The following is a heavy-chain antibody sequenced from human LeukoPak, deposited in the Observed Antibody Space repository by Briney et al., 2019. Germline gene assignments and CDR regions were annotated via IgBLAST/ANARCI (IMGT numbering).Heavy chain of an antibody. CDR3: ARDRYYYDSSGSDAFDI. CDR1: GGSISSYY. J-gene: IGHJ3*02. D-gene: IGHD3-22*01. Sequence: PSETLSLTCTVSGGSISSYYWSWIRQPPGKGLEWIGYIYYSGSTNYNPSLKSRVTISVDTSKNQFSLKLSSVTAADTAVYYCARDRYYYDSSGSDAFDIWGQGTMVTVSS. V-gene: IGHV4-59*12. CDR2: IYYSGST.